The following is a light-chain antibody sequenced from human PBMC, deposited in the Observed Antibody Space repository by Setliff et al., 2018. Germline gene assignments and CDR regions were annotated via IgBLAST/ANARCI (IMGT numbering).Light chain of an antibody. V-gene: IGLV2-14*03. CDR2: DAS. CDR3: SSYTRSSTYV. J-gene: IGLJ1*01. CDR1: SSDIGGDNY. Sequence: QSALTQPASISGSLGQSITISCTGTSSDIGGDNYVSWYQQLPGKAPQLIIYDASSRPSGVSHRFSGSKSGYTASLTISGLQAGDEADYYCSSYTRSSTYVSGGGTKVTVL.